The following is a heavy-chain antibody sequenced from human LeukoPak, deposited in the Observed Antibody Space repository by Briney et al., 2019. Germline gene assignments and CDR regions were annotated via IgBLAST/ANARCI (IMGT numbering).Heavy chain of an antibody. J-gene: IGHJ4*02. Sequence: GGSLRLSCAASGFTFSRFWMSWVRQAPGKGLEWVASINQDESRKHYADSVKGRFTISRDNAKNSLYLQMNSLRVEDTAVYYCARVAKYYYGSETYYFFEHWGQGTPVTASS. CDR3: ARVAKYYYGSETYYFFEH. V-gene: IGHV3-7*01. CDR2: INQDESRK. D-gene: IGHD3-10*01. CDR1: GFTFSRFW.